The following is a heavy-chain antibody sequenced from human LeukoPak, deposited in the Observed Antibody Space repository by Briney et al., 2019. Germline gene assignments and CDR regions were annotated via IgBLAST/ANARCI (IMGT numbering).Heavy chain of an antibody. CDR1: GFTFSSYG. CDR3: ARQHCSGGDCYFFD. J-gene: IGHJ4*02. CDR2: IWYDGNNK. Sequence: GGSLRLSCAASGFTFSSYGMHWVHQAPGKGLEWVAVIWYDGNNKYYADSVKGRFTISRDNSKNTLYLQLNSLRAEDTAVYYCARQHCSGGDCYFFDWGQGTLVTVSS. V-gene: IGHV3-33*01. D-gene: IGHD2-15*01.